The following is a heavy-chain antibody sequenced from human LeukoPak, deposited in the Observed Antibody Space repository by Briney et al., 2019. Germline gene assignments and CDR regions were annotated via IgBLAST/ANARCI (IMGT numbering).Heavy chain of an antibody. J-gene: IGHJ4*02. CDR1: GGSISSGDYY. CDR2: IYYSGST. Sequence: SETLSLTCTVSGGSISSGDYYWSWIRQPPGKGLEWIGYIYYSGSTYHNPSLKSRVTISVDTSKNQFSLKLSSVTAADTAVYYCARSTSAAGTFDYWGQGTLVTVSS. D-gene: IGHD6-13*01. V-gene: IGHV4-30-4*08. CDR3: ARSTSAAGTFDY.